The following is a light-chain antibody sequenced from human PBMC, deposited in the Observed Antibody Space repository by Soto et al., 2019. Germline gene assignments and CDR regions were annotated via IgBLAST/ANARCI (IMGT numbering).Light chain of an antibody. Sequence: DIQLTQSPSTLSASVGDRVTITCRASQSLSTWLAWYQQKPGKAPNLLIYYASSLQSGFPSRFSGSGSGTEFTLTISNLQPDDFATYYCQQYNSYSRYTFGQGTKLEIK. CDR1: QSLSTW. V-gene: IGKV1-5*01. CDR3: QQYNSYSRYT. J-gene: IGKJ2*01. CDR2: YAS.